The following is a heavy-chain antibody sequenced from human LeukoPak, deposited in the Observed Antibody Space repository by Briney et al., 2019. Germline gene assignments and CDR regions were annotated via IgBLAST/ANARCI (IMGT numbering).Heavy chain of an antibody. CDR3: ARGPTFIDY. Sequence: SETLSLTCAVYGGSFSGYYWSWIRQPPGKGLEWIGEINHSGSTNYNPSLKSRVTISVDTSKNQFSLKLSSVTAADTAVYYCARGPTFIDYWGQGTLVTVSS. CDR2: INHSGST. V-gene: IGHV4-34*01. J-gene: IGHJ4*02. CDR1: GGSFSGYY.